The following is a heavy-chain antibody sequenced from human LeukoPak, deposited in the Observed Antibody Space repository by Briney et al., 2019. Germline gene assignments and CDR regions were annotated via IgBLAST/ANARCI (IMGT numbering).Heavy chain of an antibody. Sequence: EASAKVSCKASGYTFTSYYMHWVRQAPGQGLEWMGIINPSGGSTSYAQKFQGRVTMTRDTSTSTVYMELSSLRSEDTAVCYCARDAPKVVVAATNWFDPWGQGTLVTVSS. D-gene: IGHD2-15*01. CDR1: GYTFTSYY. CDR2: INPSGGST. CDR3: ARDAPKVVVAATNWFDP. V-gene: IGHV1-46*01. J-gene: IGHJ5*02.